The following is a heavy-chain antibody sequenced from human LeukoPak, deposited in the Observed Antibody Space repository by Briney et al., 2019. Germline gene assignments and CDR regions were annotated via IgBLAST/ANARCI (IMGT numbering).Heavy chain of an antibody. CDR3: LGSGSYAFDI. CDR2: INHSGST. J-gene: IGHJ3*02. CDR1: GGSFSGYY. Sequence: KTSETLSLTCAVYGGSFSGYYWSWIRQPPGKGLEWIGEINHSGSTNYNPSLKSRVTISVDTSKNQFSLRLSSVTAADTAVYYCLGSGSYAFDIWGQGTMVTVSS. V-gene: IGHV4-34*03. D-gene: IGHD3-10*02.